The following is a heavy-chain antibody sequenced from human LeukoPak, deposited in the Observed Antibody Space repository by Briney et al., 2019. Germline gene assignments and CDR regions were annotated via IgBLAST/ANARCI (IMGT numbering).Heavy chain of an antibody. CDR3: ARDEGV. CDR1: GFAFSYEN. D-gene: IGHD3-10*01. J-gene: IGHJ4*02. CDR2: ISRAATYI. Sequence: GGSLRLSCTASGFAFSYENMNWVRQVPEKGLEWVSSISRAATYIHYADSVEGRFTISRDNAKNALYLQMNSLRVEDTGVYYCARDEGVWGQGTLVTVSS. V-gene: IGHV3-21*01.